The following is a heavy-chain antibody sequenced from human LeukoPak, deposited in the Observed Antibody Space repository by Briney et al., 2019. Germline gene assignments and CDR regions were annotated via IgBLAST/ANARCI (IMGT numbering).Heavy chain of an antibody. V-gene: IGHV3-23*01. J-gene: IGHJ4*02. CDR3: AKVIDTSIAVASADFDI. CDR1: RFTFSGFA. Sequence: PGGSLRLSCAASRFTFSGFAMSWVRQAPGKGLEWVSSIDGSGVSTYYAASVKDRSTISRDNSNNTLYLQMKSLRAEDTALYYCAKVIDTSIAVASADFDIWGQGTLVTVCS. D-gene: IGHD6-19*01. CDR2: IDGSGVST.